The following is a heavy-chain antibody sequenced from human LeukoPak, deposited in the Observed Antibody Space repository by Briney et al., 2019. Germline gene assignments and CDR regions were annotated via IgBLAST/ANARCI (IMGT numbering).Heavy chain of an antibody. J-gene: IGHJ4*02. CDR2: ISSDSSMI. V-gene: IGHV3-48*02. CDR3: ASGNYGQFDS. D-gene: IGHD3-10*01. Sequence: GGSLRLSCTVTEFTFSTYAMNWVRQAPGKGLEWVSSISSDSSMIYYADSVKGRFTISRDNAKNSLYLQMSGLRDEDTAVYFCASGNYGQFDSWGQGTLSPSPQ. CDR1: EFTFSTYA.